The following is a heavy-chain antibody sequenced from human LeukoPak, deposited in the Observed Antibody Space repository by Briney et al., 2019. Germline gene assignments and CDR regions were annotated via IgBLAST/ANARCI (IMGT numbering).Heavy chain of an antibody. CDR2: FDPEDGET. Sequence: ASVKVSCKVPGYTLTELSMHWVRQAPGKGLEWMGGFDPEDGETIYAQKFQGRVTMTEDTSTDTAYMELSSLRSEDTAVYYCATVGYCSGGSCYGGVSDTGMNWFDPWGQGTLVTVSS. CDR1: GYTLTELS. J-gene: IGHJ5*02. D-gene: IGHD2-15*01. V-gene: IGHV1-24*01. CDR3: ATVGYCSGGSCYGGVSDTGMNWFDP.